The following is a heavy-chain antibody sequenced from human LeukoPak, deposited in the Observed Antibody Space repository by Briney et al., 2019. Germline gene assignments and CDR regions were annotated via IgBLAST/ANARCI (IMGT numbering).Heavy chain of an antibody. CDR3: AKEAWVYSGSFSD. D-gene: IGHD1-26*01. CDR1: GFTFSSQG. Sequence: GGSLRLSCAASGFTFSSQGMSWVRQAPGKGLEWLSAISGSGGSIYYADSVKGRFTISRDNSKSTLYLQMDNLRDEDTALYYCAKEAWVYSGSFSDWGQGTLVTVSS. J-gene: IGHJ4*02. V-gene: IGHV3-23*01. CDR2: ISGSGGSI.